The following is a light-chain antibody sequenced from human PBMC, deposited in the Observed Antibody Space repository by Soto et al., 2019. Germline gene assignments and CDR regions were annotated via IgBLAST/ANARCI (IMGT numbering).Light chain of an antibody. Sequence: QSALTQPASVSGSPGQSITISCTGSSSYVGSYTLVSWYQQHPGKAPKLMIYEGSKRPSGVSNRFSGSQSGNTASLTISGLQAEDEADYYCCSYTGDVIFGGGTKLTVL. CDR3: CSYTGDVI. CDR2: EGS. J-gene: IGLJ2*01. CDR1: SSYVGSYTL. V-gene: IGLV2-23*01.